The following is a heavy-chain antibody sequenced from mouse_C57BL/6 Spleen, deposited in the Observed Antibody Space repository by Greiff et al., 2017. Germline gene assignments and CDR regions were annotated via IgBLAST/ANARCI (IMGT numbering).Heavy chain of an antibody. V-gene: IGHV1-26*01. CDR3: ARSGYDSFYYFDY. CDR1: GYTFTDYY. D-gene: IGHD2-4*01. CDR2: INPNNGGT. Sequence: VQLQQSGPELVKPGASVKISCKASGYTFTDYYMNWVKQSHGKSLEWIGDINPNNGGTSYNQKFKGKATLTVDKSSSTAYMELRSLTSEDSAVYYCARSGYDSFYYFDYWGQGTTLTVSS. J-gene: IGHJ2*01.